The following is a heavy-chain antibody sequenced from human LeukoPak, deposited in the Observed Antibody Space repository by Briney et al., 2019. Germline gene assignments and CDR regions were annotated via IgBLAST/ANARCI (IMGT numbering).Heavy chain of an antibody. D-gene: IGHD6-13*01. V-gene: IGHV4-34*01. CDR3: ARCLGFLIGSTWYPDAFDI. CDR1: GGSFSGYY. J-gene: IGHJ3*02. CDR2: INHSGST. Sequence: SETLSLTCAVYGGSFSGYYWSWIRQPPGKGLEWIGEINHSGSTNYNPSLKSRVTISVDTSKNQMSLKLSSVTAADTAVYYCARCLGFLIGSTWYPDAFDIWGQGTMVTVSS.